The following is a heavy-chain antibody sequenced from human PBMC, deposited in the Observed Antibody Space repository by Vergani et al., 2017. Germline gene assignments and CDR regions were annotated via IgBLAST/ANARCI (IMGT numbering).Heavy chain of an antibody. CDR3: AGGRYSSSWYGRSEPLDY. J-gene: IGHJ4*02. CDR1: GGTFSSYA. V-gene: IGHV1-69*01. Sequence: QVQLVQSGAEVKKPGSSVKVSCKASGGTFSSYAISWVRQAPGQGLEWMGGIIPIFGTANYAQKFQGRVTITVDESTSTAYMELSSLRAEDTAVYYCAGGRYSSSWYGRSEPLDYWGQGTLVTVSS. D-gene: IGHD6-13*01. CDR2: IIPIFGTA.